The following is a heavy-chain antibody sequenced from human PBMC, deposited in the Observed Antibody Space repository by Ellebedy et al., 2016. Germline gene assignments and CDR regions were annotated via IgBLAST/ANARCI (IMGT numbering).Heavy chain of an antibody. J-gene: IGHJ4*02. CDR3: AKLTPN. V-gene: IGHV3-23*01. CDR1: GLTFSNFF. CDR2: ISGNGDKR. Sequence: GGSLRLSXAASGLTFSNFFMSWVRQAPGKGLEWVSTISGNGDKRDFADSVKGRFTISRDNSKNTLYLQMNSLRADDTAVYYCAKLTPNWGQGTLVTVSS.